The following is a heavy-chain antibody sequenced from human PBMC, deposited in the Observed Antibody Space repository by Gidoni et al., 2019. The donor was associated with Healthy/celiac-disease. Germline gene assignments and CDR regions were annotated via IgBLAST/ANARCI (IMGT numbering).Heavy chain of an antibody. CDR3: ARGDYGSGTYNWFDP. D-gene: IGHD3-10*01. CDR2: ISSSSSYI. CDR1: GFTFSSYS. Sequence: EVQLVESGGGLVKPGGSLRLSCAASGFTFSSYSMNWVRQAPGKGLEWVSSISSSSSYIYYADSVKGRFTISRDNAKNSLYLQMNSLRAEDTAVYYCARGDYGSGTYNWFDPWGQGTLVTVSS. V-gene: IGHV3-21*01. J-gene: IGHJ5*02.